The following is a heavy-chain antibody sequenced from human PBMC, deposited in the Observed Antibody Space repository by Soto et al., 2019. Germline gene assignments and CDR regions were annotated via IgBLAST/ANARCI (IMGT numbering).Heavy chain of an antibody. J-gene: IGHJ4*02. CDR3: AAVSSYDFWSGYYLPD. D-gene: IGHD3-3*01. CDR2: IVVGSGNT. Sequence: SVKVSCKASGFTFTSSAMQWVRQARGQRLEWIGWIVVGSGNTNYAQKFQERVTITRDMSTSTAYMELSSLRSEDTAVYYCAAVSSYDFWSGYYLPDWGQGTLVTAPQ. CDR1: GFTFTSSA. V-gene: IGHV1-58*02.